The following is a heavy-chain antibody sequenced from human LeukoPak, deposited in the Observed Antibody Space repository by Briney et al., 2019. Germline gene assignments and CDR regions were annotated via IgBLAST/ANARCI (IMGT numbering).Heavy chain of an antibody. V-gene: IGHV4-4*02. CDR2: IYHSGST. CDR3: ARTKEYNWNYRYYFDF. CDR1: GGSISSSNW. D-gene: IGHD1-7*01. Sequence: SGTLSLTCAVSGGSISSSNWWSWVRQPPGKGLEWIGEIYHSGSTYYNPSLKSRVTVSVDTSKNQFSLKLSSVTAADTALYYCARTKEYNWNYRYYFDFWGQGTLVTVSS. J-gene: IGHJ4*02.